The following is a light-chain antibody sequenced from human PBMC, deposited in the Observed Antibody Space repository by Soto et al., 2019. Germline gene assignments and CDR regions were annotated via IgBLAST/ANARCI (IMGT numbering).Light chain of an antibody. CDR1: SSDVGGYNY. V-gene: IGLV2-14*01. CDR2: EVS. J-gene: IGLJ1*01. CDR3: SSYTSSTTLI. Sequence: QSALTQPASVSGSPGRSITISCTGTSSDVGGYNYVSWYQQHPGKAPKLMIYEVSNRPSGVSNRFSGSKSANTASLTISGLQAEDEADYYCSSYTSSTTLILGTATKVTV.